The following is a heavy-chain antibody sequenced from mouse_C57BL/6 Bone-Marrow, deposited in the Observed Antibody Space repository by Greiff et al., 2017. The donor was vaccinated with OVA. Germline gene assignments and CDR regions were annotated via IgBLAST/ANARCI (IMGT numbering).Heavy chain of an antibody. J-gene: IGHJ1*03. V-gene: IGHV1-85*01. D-gene: IGHD1-1*01. CDR3: AIGSITTVVAENWYFDV. Sequence: VQLQQSGPELVKPGASVKLSCKASGYTFTSYDINWVKQRPGQGLEWIGWIYPRDGSTKYNEKFKGKATLTVDTSSSTAYMELHSLTSEDSAVYFCAIGSITTVVAENWYFDVWGTGTTVTVSS. CDR2: IYPRDGST. CDR1: GYTFTSYD.